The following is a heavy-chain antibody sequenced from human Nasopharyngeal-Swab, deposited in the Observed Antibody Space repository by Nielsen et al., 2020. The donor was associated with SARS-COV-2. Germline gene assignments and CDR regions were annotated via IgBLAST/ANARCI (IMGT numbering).Heavy chain of an antibody. V-gene: IGHV4-34*01. J-gene: IGHJ4*02. CDR2: VNDSGST. D-gene: IGHD2-2*01. CDR3: ARGSPYCSRIACYDHFDY. CDR1: GASLSGYY. Sequence: SETLSPTCAVYGASLSGYYWTWIRQPAGRGLEWIGEVNDSGSTTYNPSLRSRATISADRPKNQFSLMWSSVSAADTAVYYCARGSPYCSRIACYDHFDYWGQGGLVTVSS.